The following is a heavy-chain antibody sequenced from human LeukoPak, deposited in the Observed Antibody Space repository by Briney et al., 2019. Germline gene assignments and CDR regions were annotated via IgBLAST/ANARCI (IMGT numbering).Heavy chain of an antibody. CDR1: GFSLTTRRMS. CDR3: AHIITGLGATGYYFDY. D-gene: IGHD1-26*01. CDR2: IDWDDDK. V-gene: IGHV2-70*11. J-gene: IGHJ4*02. Sequence: SGPTLVNPTQTLTLTCTFSGFSLTTRRMSVSWILQPPGKALEWLARIDWDDDKYYSTSLKTRLTISKDTSKNQVVLTMTNMDPVDTATYYCAHIITGLGATGYYFDYWGPGTLVTVSS.